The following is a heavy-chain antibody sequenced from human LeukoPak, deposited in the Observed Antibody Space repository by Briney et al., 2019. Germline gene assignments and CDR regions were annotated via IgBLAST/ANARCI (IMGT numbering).Heavy chain of an antibody. CDR3: TRDVVVVPAAIADYYYYYMDV. CDR2: IRSKAYGGTT. CDR1: GFTFGDYA. D-gene: IGHD2-2*02. J-gene: IGHJ6*03. Sequence: PGGSLRLSCTASGFTFGDYAMSWVRQAPGKGLEWVGFIRSKAYGGTTEYAASVKGRFTISRDDSKSIAYLQMNSLKTEDTAVYYCTRDVVVVPAAIADYYYYYMDVWGKGTTVTVSS. V-gene: IGHV3-49*04.